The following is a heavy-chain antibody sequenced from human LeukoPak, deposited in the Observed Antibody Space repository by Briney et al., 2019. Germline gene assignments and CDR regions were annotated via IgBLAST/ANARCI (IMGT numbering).Heavy chain of an antibody. CDR2: ISAYNGNT. V-gene: IGHV1-18*04. J-gene: IGHJ4*02. Sequence: ASVKVSRKASGYTFPGHHIHWVRQAPGQGLEWMGWISAYNGNTNYAQKLQGRVTMTTDTSTSTAYMELRSLRSDDTAVYYCARGHYDFWSGYYDYWGQGTLVTVSS. D-gene: IGHD3-3*01. CDR3: ARGHYDFWSGYYDY. CDR1: GYTFPGHH.